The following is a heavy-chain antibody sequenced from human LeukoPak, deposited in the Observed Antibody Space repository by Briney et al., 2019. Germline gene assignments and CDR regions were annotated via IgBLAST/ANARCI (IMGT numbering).Heavy chain of an antibody. V-gene: IGHV3-33*01. J-gene: IGHJ6*02. CDR1: GFTFSTYG. CDR2: IWYDGSKR. D-gene: IGHD6-13*01. Sequence: PGGSLRLSCAASGFTFSTYGMHWVRQAPGKGLEWVAVIWYDGSKRYYADFVKGRFTISRDNSNNTMYLQMNNLRAEDTAVYYCAREGVWRQQLVDYYYGMDVWGQGTTVTVS. CDR3: AREGVWRQQLVDYYYGMDV.